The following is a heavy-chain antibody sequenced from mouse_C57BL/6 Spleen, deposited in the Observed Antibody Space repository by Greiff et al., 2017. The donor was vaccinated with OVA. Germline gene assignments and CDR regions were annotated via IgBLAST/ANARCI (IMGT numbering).Heavy chain of an antibody. Sequence: EVQLQESGPELVKPGASVKIPCKASGYTFTDYNMDWVKQSHGKSLEWIGDINPNNGGTIYNQKFKGKATLTVDKSSSTAYMELRSLTSEDTAVYYCARNCYGSPVYFDVWGTGTTVTVSS. CDR2: INPNNGGT. D-gene: IGHD1-1*01. CDR1: GYTFTDYN. V-gene: IGHV1-18*01. CDR3: ARNCYGSPVYFDV. J-gene: IGHJ1*03.